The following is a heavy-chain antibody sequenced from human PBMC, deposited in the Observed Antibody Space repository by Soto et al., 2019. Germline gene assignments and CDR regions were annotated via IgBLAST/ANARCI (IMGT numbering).Heavy chain of an antibody. CDR2: ISSSGSTI. Sequence: GSLRLSGAASGFTFSGYYMSWISQAPGKGLEWVSYISSSGSTIYYADSVKGRFTISRDNAKNSLYLQMNSLRAEDTAVYYCARDLDLSYSLDYYMDVWGKGTTVTVSS. J-gene: IGHJ6*03. CDR1: GFTFSGYY. V-gene: IGHV3-11*01. CDR3: ARDLDLSYSLDYYMDV. D-gene: IGHD1-26*01.